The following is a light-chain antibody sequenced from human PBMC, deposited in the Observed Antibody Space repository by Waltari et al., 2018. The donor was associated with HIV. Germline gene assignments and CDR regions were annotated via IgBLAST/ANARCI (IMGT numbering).Light chain of an antibody. CDR2: GAS. CDR1: QSVSSSY. CDR3: QQYGSSPPEGT. J-gene: IGKJ1*01. Sequence: EIVLTQSPGTLSFSSGERASLSCRARQSVSSSYLAWYQQKPGQAPRLLIYGASSRATGIPDRFSGSGSGTDFTLTISRLEPEDFAVYYCQQYGSSPPEGTFGQGTKVEIK. V-gene: IGKV3-20*01.